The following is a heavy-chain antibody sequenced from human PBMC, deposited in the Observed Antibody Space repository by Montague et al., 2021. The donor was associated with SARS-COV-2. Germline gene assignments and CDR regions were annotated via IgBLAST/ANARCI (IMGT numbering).Heavy chain of an antibody. CDR1: GYSISSGCY. CDR3: ARDVRYYDFWSGRAQTSPDC. D-gene: IGHD3-3*01. Sequence: SETLSLTCTVSGYSISSGCYWGWIRQPPGKGLEWIGSIYHSGSTXXNPSLKSRVTISVDTSKNQFSLKLSSVTAADTAVYYCARDVRYYDFWSGRAQTSPDCWGQGTLVTVSS. V-gene: IGHV4-38-2*02. J-gene: IGHJ4*02. CDR2: IYHSGST.